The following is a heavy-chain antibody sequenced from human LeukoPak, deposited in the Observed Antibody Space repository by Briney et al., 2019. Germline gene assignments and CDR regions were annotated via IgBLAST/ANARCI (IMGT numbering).Heavy chain of an antibody. V-gene: IGHV4-39*01. J-gene: IGHJ3*02. Sequence: SETLSLTCTVSGGSISSYYWGWIRQPPGKGLEWIGSISYSGSPYYNPSLKTRATISVDTSETQFSLKLSSVTAADTAVYYCARLPTTSNAFDIWGQGTMVTVSS. CDR2: ISYSGSP. CDR3: ARLPTTSNAFDI. D-gene: IGHD5-12*01. CDR1: GGSISSYY.